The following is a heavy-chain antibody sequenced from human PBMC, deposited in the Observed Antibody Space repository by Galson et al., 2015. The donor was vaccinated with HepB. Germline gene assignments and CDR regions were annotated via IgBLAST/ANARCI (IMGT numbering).Heavy chain of an antibody. V-gene: IGHV3-73*01. Sequence: SLRLSCAASGFTFSGSAIHWVRQASGKGPERVGRIRSKAYNYATSCVASLKGRFIISRDDSKNTAYLHMISLKIEDTAVYYCARLGDLSGYSSRWDQGTLVTVSS. CDR1: GFTFSGSA. D-gene: IGHD6-13*01. CDR3: ARLGDLSGYSSR. CDR2: IRSKAYNYAT. J-gene: IGHJ4*02.